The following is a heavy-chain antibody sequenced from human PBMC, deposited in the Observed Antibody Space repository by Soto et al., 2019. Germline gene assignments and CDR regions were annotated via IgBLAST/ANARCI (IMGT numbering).Heavy chain of an antibody. CDR3: ARVPAGYISSWNYYYDVMDV. CDR2: IYTSGST. CDR1: GGSISSYY. Sequence: SETLSLTCTVSGGSISSYYWSWIRQPAGKGLEWIGRIYTSGSTNYNPSLKSRVTMSVDTSKNQFSLKLSSVTAADTAVYYCARVPAGYISSWNYYYDVMDVWGQGTTVIVSS. V-gene: IGHV4-4*07. D-gene: IGHD6-13*01. J-gene: IGHJ6*02.